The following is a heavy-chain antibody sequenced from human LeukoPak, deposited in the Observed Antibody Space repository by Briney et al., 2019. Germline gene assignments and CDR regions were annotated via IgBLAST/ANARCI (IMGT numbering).Heavy chain of an antibody. Sequence: SVKVSCKASGGTFSSYAISWVRQAPGQGLEWMGWISAYNGNTNYAQKLQGRVTMTTDTSTSTAYMELRSLRSDDTAVYYCARSGESLYYYYGMDVWGQGTTVTVSS. V-gene: IGHV1-18*01. CDR3: ARSGESLYYYYGMDV. D-gene: IGHD7-27*01. CDR2: ISAYNGNT. J-gene: IGHJ6*02. CDR1: GGTFSSYA.